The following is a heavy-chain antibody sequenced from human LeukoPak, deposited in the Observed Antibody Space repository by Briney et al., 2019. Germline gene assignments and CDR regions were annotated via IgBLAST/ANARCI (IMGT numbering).Heavy chain of an antibody. V-gene: IGHV3-30*04. CDR2: ISYDGSNK. Sequence: GGSLRLSCAASGFTFSSYAMHWVRQAPGKGLEWVAVISYDGSNKYYADSVKGRFTISRDNSKNTLYLQMNSLRAEDTAVYYCARELSGSYGRGKPTAFDYWGQGTLVTVSS. CDR1: GFTFSSYA. D-gene: IGHD1-26*01. CDR3: ARELSGSYGRGKPTAFDY. J-gene: IGHJ4*02.